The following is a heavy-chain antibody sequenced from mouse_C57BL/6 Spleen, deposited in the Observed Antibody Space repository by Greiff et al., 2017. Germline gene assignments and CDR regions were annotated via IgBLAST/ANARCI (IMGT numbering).Heavy chain of an antibody. D-gene: IGHD2-3*01. CDR2: IYPSDSET. V-gene: IGHV1-61*01. J-gene: IGHJ3*01. CDR1: GYTFTSYW. Sequence: QVQLKQPGAELVRPGSSVKLSCKASGYTFTSYWMDWVKQRPGQGLEWIGNIYPSDSETHYNQKFKDKATLTVDKSSSTAYMQLSSLTSEDSAVYYCARRSDGYYLAYWGQGTLVTVSA. CDR3: ARRSDGYYLAY.